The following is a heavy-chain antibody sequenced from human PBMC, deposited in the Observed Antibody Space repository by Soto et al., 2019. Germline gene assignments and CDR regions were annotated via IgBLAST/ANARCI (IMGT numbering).Heavy chain of an antibody. CDR2: IKSIRDDGTT. V-gene: IGHV3-15*07. CDR1: GFTFSNAW. J-gene: IGHJ4*02. D-gene: IGHD1-26*01. CDR3: STHSGSRPDYFDY. Sequence: EVQLVESGGGLVKPGGSLRLSCAASGFTFSNAWLNWVRQAPGKGLEWVGRIKSIRDDGTTDHAAPVKGRFTISRDDSENTLYLQMNSLKTADTAVYYCSTHSGSRPDYFDYWGQGTLVTVSS.